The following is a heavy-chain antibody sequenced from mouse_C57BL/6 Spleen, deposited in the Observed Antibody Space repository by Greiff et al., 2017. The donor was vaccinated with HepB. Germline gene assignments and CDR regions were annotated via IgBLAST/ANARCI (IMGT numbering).Heavy chain of an antibody. CDR2: IDPENGDT. Sequence: VQLQQSGAELVRPGASVKLSCTASGFNIKDDYMHWVKQRPEQGLEWIGWIDPENGDTEYASKFQGKATITADTSSNTAYLQHSSLTSEDTAVYYCTRLLLRSAMDYWGQGTSVTVSS. CDR1: GFNIKDDY. J-gene: IGHJ4*01. V-gene: IGHV14-4*01. D-gene: IGHD1-1*01. CDR3: TRLLLRSAMDY.